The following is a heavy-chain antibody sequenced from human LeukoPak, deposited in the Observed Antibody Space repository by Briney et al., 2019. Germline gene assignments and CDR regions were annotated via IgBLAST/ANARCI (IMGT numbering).Heavy chain of an antibody. Sequence: ASVEVSCKASGYTFTSYGISWVRQAPGQGLEWMGWISAYNGNTNYAQKLQGRVTMTTDTSTSTAYMEPRGLRSDDTAVYYCARDLPQYYYGSGSYSGYWGQGTLVTVSS. D-gene: IGHD3-10*01. CDR2: ISAYNGNT. V-gene: IGHV1-18*01. CDR1: GYTFTSYG. CDR3: ARDLPQYYYGSGSYSGY. J-gene: IGHJ4*02.